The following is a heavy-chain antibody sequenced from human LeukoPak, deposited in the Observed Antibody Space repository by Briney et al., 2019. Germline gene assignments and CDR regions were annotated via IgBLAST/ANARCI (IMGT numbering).Heavy chain of an antibody. D-gene: IGHD6-13*01. CDR3: ARDTGSQDSGSWYGAVDY. Sequence: PGGSLRLSCAASGFTFRSYAMHWVRQAPGKGLEWVAVVSNDGTNKYYADSVRGRFTISRDNSKNTLYLQMNGLRVEDTAVYYCARDTGSQDSGSWYGAVDYWGQGTLVTVSS. V-gene: IGHV3-30-3*01. CDR1: GFTFRSYA. J-gene: IGHJ4*02. CDR2: VSNDGTNK.